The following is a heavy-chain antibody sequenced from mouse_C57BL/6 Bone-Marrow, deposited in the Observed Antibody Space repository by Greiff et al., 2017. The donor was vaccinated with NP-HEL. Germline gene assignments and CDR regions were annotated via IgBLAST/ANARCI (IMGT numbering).Heavy chain of an antibody. CDR1: GYTFTDYY. J-gene: IGHJ3*01. CDR3: ARDSSGPFAY. V-gene: IGHV1-19*01. D-gene: IGHD3-2*02. Sequence: EVKLVESGPVLVKPGASVKMSCKASGYTFTDYYMNWVKQSHGKSLEWIGVINPYNGGTSYNQKFKGKATLTVDKSSSTAYMELNSLTSEDSAVYYCARDSSGPFAYWGQGTLVTVSA. CDR2: INPYNGGT.